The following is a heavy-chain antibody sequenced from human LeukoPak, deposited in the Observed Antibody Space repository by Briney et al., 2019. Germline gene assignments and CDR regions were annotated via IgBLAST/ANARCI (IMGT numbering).Heavy chain of an antibody. CDR3: ARERPVTGNDY. D-gene: IGHD2-21*02. Sequence: SETLSLTCTVSGDSIYITNYYWDWIRQPPGKGLEWIGEINHSGSTNYNPSLKSRVTISVDTSKNQFSLKLSSVTAADTAVYYCARERPVTGNDYWGQGTLVTVSS. CDR1: GDSIYITNYY. CDR2: INHSGST. J-gene: IGHJ4*02. V-gene: IGHV4-39*07.